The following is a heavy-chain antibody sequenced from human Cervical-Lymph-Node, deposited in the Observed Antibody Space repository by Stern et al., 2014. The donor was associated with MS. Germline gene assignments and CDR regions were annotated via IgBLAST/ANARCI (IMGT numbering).Heavy chain of an antibody. V-gene: IGHV3-9*01. CDR2: ISWNSGTI. CDR3: VKDISWGGLRHFEY. J-gene: IGHJ4*02. CDR1: GFTFDDYA. Sequence: EVQLVQSGGGLVQPGRSLRLSCAASGFTFDDYAMHWVRQAPGKGLEWVSGISWNSGTIGYADSVKGRFAISRDNAKNSLYLQMNSLRTEDTALYYCVKDISWGGLRHFEYWGREPWSPSPQ. D-gene: IGHD4-17*01.